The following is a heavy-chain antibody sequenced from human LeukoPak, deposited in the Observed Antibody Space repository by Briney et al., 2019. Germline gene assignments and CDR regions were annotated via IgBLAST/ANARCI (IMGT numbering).Heavy chain of an antibody. D-gene: IGHD6-19*01. CDR2: INGDGSST. CDR1: GFTFSSYW. V-gene: IGHV3-74*01. J-gene: IGHJ4*02. CDR3: ARDIGYSSGWPFDY. Sequence: GGSLRLSCSASGFTFSSYWMDWVRQAPGKGLVWVSRINGDGSSTNYADSVKGRFTISRDNAKNTLYLQMNSLRAEDTAVYHCARDIGYSSGWPFDYWGQGTLVNVSS.